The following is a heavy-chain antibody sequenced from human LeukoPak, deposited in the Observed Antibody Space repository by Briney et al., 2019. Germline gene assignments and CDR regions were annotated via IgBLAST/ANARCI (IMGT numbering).Heavy chain of an antibody. CDR3: ARDFTMVRGARGLNWFDP. D-gene: IGHD3-10*01. J-gene: IGHJ5*02. CDR1: GGSISSYY. V-gene: IGHV4-4*07. CDR2: IYTSGST. Sequence: SETLSLTCTVSGGSISSYYWRWIRQPAGKGLEWIGRIYTSGSTNYNPSLKSRVTMSVDTSKNQFSLKLSSVTAADTAVYYCARDFTMVRGARGLNWFDPWGQGTLVTVSS.